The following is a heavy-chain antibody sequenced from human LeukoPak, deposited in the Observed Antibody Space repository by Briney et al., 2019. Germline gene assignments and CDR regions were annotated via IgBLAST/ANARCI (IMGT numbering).Heavy chain of an antibody. Sequence: PSETLSLTCTVSGGSISSSSYYWGWIRQPPGKGLEWIGSIYYRGSTYYNPSLKSRVTISADTSKNQFSLMLSSVTAADTAMYYCVSGWGLWGGEYWGQGTLVTVSS. CDR2: IYYRGST. CDR3: VSGWGLWGGEY. V-gene: IGHV4-39*07. D-gene: IGHD3-16*01. CDR1: GGSISSSSYY. J-gene: IGHJ4*02.